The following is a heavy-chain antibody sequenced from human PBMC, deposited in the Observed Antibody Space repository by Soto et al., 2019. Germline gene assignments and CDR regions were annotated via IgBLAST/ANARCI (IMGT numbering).Heavy chain of an antibody. D-gene: IGHD3-3*01. V-gene: IGHV1-69*13. CDR1: GGTFSSYA. CDR3: AALFWSGYSAYYYGMDV. J-gene: IGHJ6*02. CDR2: IIPIFGTA. Sequence: SVKVSCKASGGTFSSYAISWVRQAPGQGLEWMGGIIPIFGTANYAQKFQGRVTITADESTSTAYMELSSLRSEDTAVYYCAALFWSGYSAYYYGMDVWGQGXTVTVSS.